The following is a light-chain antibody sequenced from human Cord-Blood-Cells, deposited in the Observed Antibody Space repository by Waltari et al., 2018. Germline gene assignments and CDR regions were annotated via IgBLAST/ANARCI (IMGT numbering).Light chain of an antibody. J-gene: IGKJ1*01. CDR1: QSVSSN. CDR2: GAS. V-gene: IGKV3-15*01. CDR3: QQYNNWPRT. Sequence: EIVMTQSPATLSVSPGERATLSCRASQSVSSNLAWYQQKPGQAPRLLIYGASTRSTGIPARFSGSGSGKEFTLTISSLQSEDFAVYYCQQYNNWPRTFGKGTKVEIK.